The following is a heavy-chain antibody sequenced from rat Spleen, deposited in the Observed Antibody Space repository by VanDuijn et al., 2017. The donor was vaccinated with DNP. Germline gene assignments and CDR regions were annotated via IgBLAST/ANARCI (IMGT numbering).Heavy chain of an antibody. CDR3: TTLNYYASLSEYFDY. J-gene: IGHJ2*01. D-gene: IGHD1-12*01. Sequence: EVQLVESGGGLVQPGRSLKLSCAASGFTFSDYNMAWVRQAPKKGLEWVATISYDGGSTYHRDSVKGRFTISRDNAKSTLYLQMDSLRSEDTATYYCTTLNYYASLSEYFDYWGPGVMVTVSS. CDR1: GFTFSDYN. V-gene: IGHV5-7*01. CDR2: ISYDGGST.